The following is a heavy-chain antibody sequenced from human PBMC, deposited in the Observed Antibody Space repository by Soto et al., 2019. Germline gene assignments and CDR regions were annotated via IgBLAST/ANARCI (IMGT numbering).Heavy chain of an antibody. CDR2: ISGGGDRA. J-gene: IGHJ2*01. D-gene: IGHD2-2*01. Sequence: EVQLLESGGGLVQPGGSLRLSCVGSGFTFINYAMNWVRQTPGKGLEWVSTISGGGDRAFDADTVKGRFTISRDNSKDTVNLQMNSLRADGTAVYYCARKVLGSTSRPDWWYFDLWGRCTLVTVSS. CDR1: GFTFINYA. V-gene: IGHV3-23*01. CDR3: ARKVLGSTSRPDWWYFDL.